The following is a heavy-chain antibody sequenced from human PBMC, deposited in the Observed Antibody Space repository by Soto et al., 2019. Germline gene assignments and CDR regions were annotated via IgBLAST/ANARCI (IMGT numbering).Heavy chain of an antibody. Sequence: EVQLLESGGGLVQPGGSLRPSCAASGFTFSSYAMSWVRQAPGKGLEWVSGISSSGDSTNYADSVKGRFTISRDNSKSTLFLQMNSLRAEDTAVYYCAKVPWQLVRTHYFDYWGQGTLVTVSS. D-gene: IGHD6-6*01. CDR2: ISSSGDST. CDR3: AKVPWQLVRTHYFDY. J-gene: IGHJ4*02. CDR1: GFTFSSYA. V-gene: IGHV3-23*01.